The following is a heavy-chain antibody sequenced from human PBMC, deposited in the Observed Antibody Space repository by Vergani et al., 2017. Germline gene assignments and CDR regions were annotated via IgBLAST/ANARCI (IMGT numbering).Heavy chain of an antibody. CDR3: ARFDYYDSSGYYPGYYGMDV. D-gene: IGHD3-22*01. CDR2: IYPGDSAT. CDR1: GYSFTSYW. Sequence: EVQLVQSGAEVKKPGESLKISCKGSGYSFTSYWIGWVRQMPGKGLEWMGIIYPGDSATRYSPSFQGQVTIPAEKSISTAYLQWSSLKASDTAMYYCARFDYYDSSGYYPGYYGMDVWGQGTTVTVSS. V-gene: IGHV5-51*01. J-gene: IGHJ6*02.